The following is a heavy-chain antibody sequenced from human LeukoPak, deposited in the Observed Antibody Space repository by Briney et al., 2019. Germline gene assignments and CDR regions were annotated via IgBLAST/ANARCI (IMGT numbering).Heavy chain of an antibody. J-gene: IGHJ6*02. CDR3: AREMAGDFWSGYYYQRDYYGMDV. CDR2: IYYSGST. V-gene: IGHV4-39*07. D-gene: IGHD3-3*01. CDR1: GGSISSSSYY. Sequence: SETLSLTCTVSGGSISSSSYYWGWIRQPPGKGLEWIGSIYYSGSTYYNPSLKSRVTISVDTSKNQFSLKLSSVTAADTAVYYCAREMAGDFWSGYYYQRDYYGMDVWGQGTTVTVSS.